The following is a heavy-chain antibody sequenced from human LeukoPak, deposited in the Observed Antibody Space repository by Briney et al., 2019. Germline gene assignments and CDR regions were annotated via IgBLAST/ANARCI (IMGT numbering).Heavy chain of an antibody. CDR2: ISAYDDKR. Sequence: ASVKVSCKASGYTFTSYGISWARQAPGQGLEWMGWISAYDDKRNSVQRFQDRITMTTDTSTSTSYLELGNLRSDDTAVYYCARVLVKTRGNYFHDDYWGQGTLVTVSS. D-gene: IGHD2/OR15-2a*01. CDR1: GYTFTSYG. J-gene: IGHJ4*02. V-gene: IGHV1-18*01. CDR3: ARVLVKTRGNYFHDDY.